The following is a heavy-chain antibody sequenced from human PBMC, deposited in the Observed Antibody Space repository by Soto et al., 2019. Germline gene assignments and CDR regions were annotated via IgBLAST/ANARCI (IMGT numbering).Heavy chain of an antibody. J-gene: IGHJ5*02. Sequence: LSETLSLTCTVSGGSISSYYWSWIRQPPGKGLEWIGYIYYSGRTNYNPSLKSRVTISVDTSKNQFSLKLSSVTAADTAVYYCARGYCSSTICYIWDNWFDPWGQGTLVTVSS. CDR2: IYYSGRT. V-gene: IGHV4-59*01. CDR1: GGSISSYY. CDR3: ARGYCSSTICYIWDNWFDP. D-gene: IGHD2-2*02.